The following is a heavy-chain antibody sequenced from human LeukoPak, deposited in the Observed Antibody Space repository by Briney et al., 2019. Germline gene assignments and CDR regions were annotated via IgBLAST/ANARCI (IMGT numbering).Heavy chain of an antibody. CDR2: IYYSGST. CDR1: GGSISSSSYY. Sequence: SETLSLTCTVSGGSISSSSYYWGWIRQPPGKGLEWIGYIYYSGSTNYSPSLKSRVTISVDTSKNQFSLKLSSVTAADTAVYYCARLSSLANIAARGRTWLDPWGQGSLVTVSS. V-gene: IGHV4-61*05. CDR3: ARLSSLANIAARGRTWLDP. D-gene: IGHD6-6*01. J-gene: IGHJ5*02.